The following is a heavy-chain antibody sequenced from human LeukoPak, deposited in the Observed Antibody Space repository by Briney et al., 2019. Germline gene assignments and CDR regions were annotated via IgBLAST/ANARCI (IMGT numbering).Heavy chain of an antibody. Sequence: SETLSLTCAVYGGSFSGYYWSWIRQPPGKGLEWIGEINHSGSTNYNPSLKSRLTISVDTSKNQFSLKLSSVTAADTAVYYCARVGYCSSTSCYVRASWFDPWGQGTLVTVSS. CDR3: ARVGYCSSTSCYVRASWFDP. CDR1: GGSFSGYY. D-gene: IGHD2-2*01. V-gene: IGHV4-34*01. J-gene: IGHJ5*02. CDR2: INHSGST.